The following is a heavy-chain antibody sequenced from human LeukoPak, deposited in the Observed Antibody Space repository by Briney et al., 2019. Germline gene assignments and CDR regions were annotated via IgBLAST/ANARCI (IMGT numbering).Heavy chain of an antibody. CDR1: GFTFSTYS. V-gene: IGHV3-48*01. CDR3: ARDGGYRGYDADC. Sequence: GGSLRLSCAASGFTFSTYSMKWVRQAPGKGLEWVSYISDSDAMYYADSVRGRFTISRENAQNSLFLQMNSLRAEDTAVYYCARDGGYRGYDADCWGQGTLVTVSS. CDR2: ISDSDAM. J-gene: IGHJ4*02. D-gene: IGHD5-12*01.